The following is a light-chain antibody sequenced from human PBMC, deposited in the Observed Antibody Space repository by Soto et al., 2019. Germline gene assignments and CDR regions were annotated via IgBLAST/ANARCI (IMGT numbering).Light chain of an antibody. Sequence: QSVLTQPPSASGSPGQSVTISCTGTSSDVGGYNYVSWYQQHPGKAPKLMIYEVTKRPSGVPDRFSGSKSGNTASLTVSGLQAEDGADYYCSSYAGSNNLVFGTGTKLTVL. J-gene: IGLJ1*01. V-gene: IGLV2-8*01. CDR3: SSYAGSNNLV. CDR1: SSDVGGYNY. CDR2: EVT.